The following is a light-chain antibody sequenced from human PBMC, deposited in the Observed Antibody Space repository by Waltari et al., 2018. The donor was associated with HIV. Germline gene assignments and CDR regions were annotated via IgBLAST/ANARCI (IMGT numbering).Light chain of an antibody. CDR2: EVS. Sequence: HSVLTQPASVSGSPVRSITISCSAPTSDQISLNFVSWYQQYPGRTPRLIIFEVSSRPSGISDRFSGSKSGDTASLTISALRTEDEADYFCSSYSPRTSVVFGGGTKVTVL. V-gene: IGLV2-14*01. CDR3: SSYSPRTSVV. J-gene: IGLJ3*02. CDR1: TSDQISLNF.